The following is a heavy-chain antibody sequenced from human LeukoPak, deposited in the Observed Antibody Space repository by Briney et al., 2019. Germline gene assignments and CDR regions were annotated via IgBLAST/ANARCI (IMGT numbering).Heavy chain of an antibody. D-gene: IGHD5-24*01. J-gene: IGHJ4*02. V-gene: IGHV3-23*01. Sequence: GGSLRLSCAASGFTFRNYAMNWVRQAPGKGLEWVSAVSGSGGSTYYADSVKGRFTISRDNSKNTLYLQMNYLRAEDTAVYYCAKWLHRAVDYWGQGTLVTVSS. CDR3: AKWLHRAVDY. CDR2: VSGSGGST. CDR1: GFTFRNYA.